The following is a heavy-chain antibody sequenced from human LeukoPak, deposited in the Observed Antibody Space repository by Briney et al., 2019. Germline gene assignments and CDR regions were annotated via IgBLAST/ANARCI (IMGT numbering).Heavy chain of an antibody. J-gene: IGHJ3*02. CDR2: IYYSGST. CDR3: ARDWAMVRGVMGHAFDI. CDR1: GGSISSGGYY. Sequence: SQTLSLTCTVSGGSISSGGYYWSWIRQHPGRGLEWIVYIYYSGSTYYNPSLKSRVTISVDTSKSQFSLKLSSVTAADTAVYYCARDWAMVRGVMGHAFDIWGQGTMVTVSS. V-gene: IGHV4-31*03. D-gene: IGHD3-10*01.